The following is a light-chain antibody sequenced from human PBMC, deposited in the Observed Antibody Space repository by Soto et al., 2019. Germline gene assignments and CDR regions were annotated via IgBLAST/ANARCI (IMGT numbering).Light chain of an antibody. J-gene: IGLJ2*01. CDR3: CSYTSLSTVV. V-gene: IGLV2-14*01. Sequence: QSVLTQPASVSGSPGQSITISCTGTSSNVGGYNHVSWYQHSPGKAPKLILFAVSDRPSGVSHRFSGSKSGNTASLTISGLQAEDEADYYCCSYTSLSTVVFGGGTKLTVL. CDR1: SSNVGGYNH. CDR2: AVS.